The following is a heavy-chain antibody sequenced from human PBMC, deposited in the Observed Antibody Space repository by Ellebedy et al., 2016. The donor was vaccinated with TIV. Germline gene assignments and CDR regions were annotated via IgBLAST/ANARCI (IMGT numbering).Heavy chain of an antibody. D-gene: IGHD3-10*01. CDR1: GFTFSSYA. J-gene: IGHJ4*02. CDR2: ISGSGGST. V-gene: IGHV3-23*01. Sequence: GGSLRLSXAASGFTFSSYAMSWVRQAPGKGLEWVSAISGSGGSTYYADSVKGRFTISRDNSKNTLYLQMNSLRAEDTAVYYCAKDRVKMDVLLWFGDQGGYWGQGTLVTVSS. CDR3: AKDRVKMDVLLWFGDQGGY.